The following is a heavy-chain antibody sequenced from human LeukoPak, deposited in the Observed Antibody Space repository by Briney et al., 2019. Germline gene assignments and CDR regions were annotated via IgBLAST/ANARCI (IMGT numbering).Heavy chain of an antibody. J-gene: IGHJ5*02. D-gene: IGHD2-2*01. Sequence: SQTLSLTCALSVDSVSSNSAAGHWIRQSPSRGLEWRGRTYYRSTLYNDYAVSVRGRITVNPDTSTHQFSLHLNSVTPEDTAVYYCARRLTQYDCFDPWGQGSLVTLSS. CDR1: VDSVSSNSAA. CDR2: TYYRSTLYN. CDR3: ARRLTQYDCFDP. V-gene: IGHV6-1*01.